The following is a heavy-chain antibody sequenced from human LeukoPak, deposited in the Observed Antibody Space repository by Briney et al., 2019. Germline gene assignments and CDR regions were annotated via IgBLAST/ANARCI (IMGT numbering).Heavy chain of an antibody. CDR2: IYTSGST. D-gene: IGHD1-14*01. J-gene: IGHJ6*03. CDR3: ASEGIRDYYYYIMDV. V-gene: IGHV4-61*02. CDR1: GGSISSGSYY. Sequence: TSETLSLTCTVSGGSISSGSYYWSWIRQPAGKGLEWIGRIYTSGSTNYNPSLKSRVAISVDTSKNQFSLKLSSVTAADTAVYYCASEGIRDYYYYIMDVWGKGTTVTISS.